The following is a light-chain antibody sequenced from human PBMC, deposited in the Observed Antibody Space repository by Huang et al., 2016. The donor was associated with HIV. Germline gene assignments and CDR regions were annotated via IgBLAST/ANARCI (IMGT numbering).Light chain of an antibody. CDR2: KVS. Sequence: DVQLIQSPLSLPVTLGQSASISCRSSESLLHSDGNTYLNWFHQRPGQPPRRRIFKVSGRDSGVPGRISGRGSGIYFTLDIRGVEAGDVGLYFCMQGTHWPPTFGQGTKVEFK. J-gene: IGKJ1*01. CDR3: MQGTHWPPT. V-gene: IGKV2-30*02. CDR1: ESLLHSDGNTY.